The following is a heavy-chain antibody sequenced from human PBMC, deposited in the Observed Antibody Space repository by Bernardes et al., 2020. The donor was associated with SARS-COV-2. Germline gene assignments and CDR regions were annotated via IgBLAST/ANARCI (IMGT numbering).Heavy chain of an antibody. D-gene: IGHD5-12*01. CDR2: ISWNSGNI. CDR3: AKGSGYSGYHYVAY. Sequence: TLRLSCAASGFTFDDYAMHWVRQAPGKGLEWVSGISWNSGNIGYADSVKGRFTISRDSAKNSLYLQMDSLRAEDTALYYCAKGSGYSGYHYVAYWGQGTLVTVSS. V-gene: IGHV3-9*01. J-gene: IGHJ4*02. CDR1: GFTFDDYA.